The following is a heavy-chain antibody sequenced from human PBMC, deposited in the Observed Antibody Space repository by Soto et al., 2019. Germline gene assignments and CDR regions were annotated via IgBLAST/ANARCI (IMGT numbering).Heavy chain of an antibody. CDR2: IDPSDSYT. V-gene: IGHV5-10-1*01. D-gene: IGHD6-13*01. CDR3: ARSIAAAGRHNWFDP. J-gene: IGHJ5*02. CDR1: GYSFTSYW. Sequence: GESLKISCKGSGYSFTSYWISWVRQMPGKGLEWMGRIDPSDSYTNYSPSFQGHVTISAGKSISTAYLQWSSLKASDTAMYYCARSIAAAGRHNWFDPWGQGTLVTVSS.